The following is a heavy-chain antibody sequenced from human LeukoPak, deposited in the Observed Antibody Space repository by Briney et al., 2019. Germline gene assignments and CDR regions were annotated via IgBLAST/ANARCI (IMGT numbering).Heavy chain of an antibody. V-gene: IGHV4-39*07. D-gene: IGHD3-10*01. CDR1: GGSISSSSYY. CDR3: AREGDYRSGNWFDP. J-gene: IGHJ5*02. CDR2: IYYSGST. Sequence: SETLSLTCTVSGGSISSSSYYWGWIRQPPGKGLEWIGSIYYSGSTYYNPSLKSRVTISVDTSKNQFSLKLSSVTAADTAVYYCAREGDYRSGNWFDPWGQGTLVTVSS.